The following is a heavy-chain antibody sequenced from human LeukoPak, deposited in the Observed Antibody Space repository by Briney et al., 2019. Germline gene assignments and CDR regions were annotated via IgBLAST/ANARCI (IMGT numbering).Heavy chain of an antibody. Sequence: GGSLRLSCAASGFTFSSYDMHWVRQAAGKGLEWVAAINTAGDTYYPGSVKGRFTISRDNAKNSLYLQMNSLRAEDTAVYYCARDLNYDILTGYFPQCGMDVWGQGTAVTVSS. D-gene: IGHD3-9*01. J-gene: IGHJ6*02. V-gene: IGHV3-13*01. CDR1: GFTFSSYD. CDR3: ARDLNYDILTGYFPQCGMDV. CDR2: INTAGDT.